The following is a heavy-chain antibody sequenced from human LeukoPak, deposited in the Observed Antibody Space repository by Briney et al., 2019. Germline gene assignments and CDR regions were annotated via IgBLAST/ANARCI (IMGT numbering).Heavy chain of an antibody. V-gene: IGHV1-8*01. CDR2: MNPHSGNT. CDR1: GYTFTTYD. D-gene: IGHD6-25*01. Sequence: ASVKVSCKASGYTFTTYDVSWVRQAPGQGLEWVGWMNPHSGNTAYAQKFQGRVAMTRDTSINTAYLELNTLTSDDTAVYYCARDGSSGWELSFWGQGTLVTVSS. CDR3: ARDGSSGWELSF. J-gene: IGHJ4*02.